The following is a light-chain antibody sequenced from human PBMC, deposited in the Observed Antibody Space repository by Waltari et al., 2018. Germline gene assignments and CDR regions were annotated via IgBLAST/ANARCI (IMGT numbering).Light chain of an antibody. CDR2: VAS. CDR1: QSASSSY. V-gene: IGKV3-20*01. J-gene: IGKJ3*01. CDR3: QQYGSSLFT. Sequence: EIVLAQAPGTRSLSPGGRATLSCRASQSASSSYLAWYQQKPGQAPRRLIYVASSRATGIPDRFSGSGSGTDFTLTISRLEPEDFAVYYCQQYGSSLFTFGPGTKVDIK.